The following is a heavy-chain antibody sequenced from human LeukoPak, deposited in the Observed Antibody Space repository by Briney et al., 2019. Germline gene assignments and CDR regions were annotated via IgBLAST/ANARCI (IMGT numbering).Heavy chain of an antibody. V-gene: IGHV5-51*01. CDR3: ASRKFGTNFDY. CDR1: GYSFTNYW. CDR2: IYPGDSDA. D-gene: IGHD1/OR15-1a*01. J-gene: IGHJ4*02. Sequence: GESLKISCKTSGYSFTNYWIGWVRQMPGKGLEWMGIIYPGDSDARYSPSFQGQVTISADKSINTAYLQWSGLKASDTAMYYCASRKFGTNFDYWGQGTQVTVSS.